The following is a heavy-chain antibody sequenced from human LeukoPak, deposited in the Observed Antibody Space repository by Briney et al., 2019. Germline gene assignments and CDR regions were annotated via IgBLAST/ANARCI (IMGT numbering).Heavy chain of an antibody. CDR3: ARYCSGGSCYGSFDY. D-gene: IGHD2-15*01. Sequence: SETLSLTCAVSGGSISSGGYSRSWIRQPPGKGLEWIGYIYHSGSTYYNPSLKSRVTISVDRSKNQFSLKLSSVTAADTAVYYCARYCSGGSCYGSFDYWGQGTLVTVSS. CDR2: IYHSGST. V-gene: IGHV4-30-2*01. CDR1: GGSISSGGYS. J-gene: IGHJ4*02.